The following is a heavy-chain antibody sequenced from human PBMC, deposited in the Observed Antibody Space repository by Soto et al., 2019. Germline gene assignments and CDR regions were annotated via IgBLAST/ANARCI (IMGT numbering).Heavy chain of an antibody. Sequence: PSETLSLTCTVSGGSISSGGYYWSWIRQHPGKGLEWIGYIYYSGSTYYNPSLKSRVTISVDTSKNRFSLKLSSVTAADTAVYYCARADDYVWGAPYWGQGTLVTVSS. CDR3: ARADDYVWGAPY. D-gene: IGHD3-16*01. V-gene: IGHV4-31*03. J-gene: IGHJ4*02. CDR2: IYYSGST. CDR1: GGSISSGGYY.